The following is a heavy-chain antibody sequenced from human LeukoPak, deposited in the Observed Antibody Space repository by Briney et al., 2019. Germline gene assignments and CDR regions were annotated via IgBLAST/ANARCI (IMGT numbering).Heavy chain of an antibody. Sequence: PSETLSLTCTVSGGSISSSSYYWGWIRQPPGKGLEWIGSVYYSGTTYYNPSLKSRVTISVDTSKNQFSLKLSSVTAADTAVYYCARRGLITMVRGVEFDPWGQGTLVTVSS. CDR1: GGSISSSSYY. J-gene: IGHJ5*02. D-gene: IGHD3-10*01. V-gene: IGHV4-39*07. CDR2: VYYSGTT. CDR3: ARRGLITMVRGVEFDP.